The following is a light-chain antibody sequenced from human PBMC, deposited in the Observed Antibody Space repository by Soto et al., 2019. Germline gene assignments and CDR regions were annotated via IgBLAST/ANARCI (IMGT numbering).Light chain of an antibody. Sequence: QSALTQPASVSGSPGQSITISCTGTSSDVGGYNYVSWYQQHPGKAPKLMIYEVSNRPSGVSNRFSGSKSGNTASLTISGLQAEDEADYYCSSYTSRITVVFGTGTKLTVL. CDR1: SSDVGGYNY. CDR3: SSYTSRITVV. CDR2: EVS. J-gene: IGLJ1*01. V-gene: IGLV2-14*01.